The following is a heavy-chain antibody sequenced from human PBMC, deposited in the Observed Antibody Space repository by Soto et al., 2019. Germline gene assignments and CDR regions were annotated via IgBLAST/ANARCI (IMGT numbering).Heavy chain of an antibody. CDR1: GGTFSSYA. Sequence: QVQLVQSGAEVKKPGSSVKVSCKASGGTFSSYAISWVRQAPGQGLEWMGGIIPIFGTANYAQKFQGRVTITADESTSTAYMELSSLRSEDTAVYYCARDEFSWEPLPSDSNWFDPWGQGTLVTVSS. D-gene: IGHD1-26*01. J-gene: IGHJ5*02. CDR3: ARDEFSWEPLPSDSNWFDP. V-gene: IGHV1-69*01. CDR2: IIPIFGTA.